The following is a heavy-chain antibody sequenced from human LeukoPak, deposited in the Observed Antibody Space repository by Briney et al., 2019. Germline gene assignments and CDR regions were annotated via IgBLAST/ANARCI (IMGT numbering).Heavy chain of an antibody. CDR1: GFIFSNHA. D-gene: IGHD2-2*01. J-gene: IGHJ4*02. V-gene: IGHV3-30*04. CDR3: AKGPLRGTAAAIDY. CDR2: ISYDGRNK. Sequence: PGGSLRLSCSVSGFIFSNHAMHWVRQAPGKGLEWVAVISYDGRNKHYPDSVKGRFTISRDISTDTLWLQMDSLRTEDTAVYYCAKGPLRGTAAAIDYWGQGTLVTVSS.